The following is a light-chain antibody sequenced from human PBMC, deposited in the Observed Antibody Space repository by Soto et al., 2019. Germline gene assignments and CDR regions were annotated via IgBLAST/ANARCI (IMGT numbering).Light chain of an antibody. CDR2: GTS. Sequence: QSVLTQPPSVSGAPGQRVTISCTGSSSNIGAGYDVHWYQQLPGTAPKLLIYGTSNRPSGVPDRFSGSKSGTSASLAIPGLQAEDEADYYCQSYDSSLSVVFGGGTKLTLL. J-gene: IGLJ2*01. CDR1: SSNIGAGYD. CDR3: QSYDSSLSVV. V-gene: IGLV1-40*01.